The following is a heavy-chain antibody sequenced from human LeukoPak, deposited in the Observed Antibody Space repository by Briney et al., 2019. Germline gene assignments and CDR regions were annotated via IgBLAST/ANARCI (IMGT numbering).Heavy chain of an antibody. D-gene: IGHD6-13*01. Sequence: PGGSLRLSCAASGFTFSSYSMNWVRQAPGKGLEWVSSISSSSSYIYYADSVKGRFTISRDNAKNSLYLQMNSLRAEDTAVYYCARGGSSWYDMDYWGQGTLVTVFS. CDR3: ARGGSSWYDMDY. J-gene: IGHJ4*02. CDR1: GFTFSSYS. CDR2: ISSSSSYI. V-gene: IGHV3-21*01.